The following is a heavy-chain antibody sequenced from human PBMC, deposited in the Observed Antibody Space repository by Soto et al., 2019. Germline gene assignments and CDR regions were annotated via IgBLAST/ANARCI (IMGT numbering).Heavy chain of an antibody. J-gene: IGHJ6*03. CDR2: IWYDGSNK. D-gene: IGHD5-18*01. CDR1: GFTFSSYG. Sequence: GGSLRLSCAASGFTFSSYGMHWVRQAPGKGLEWVAVIWYDGSNKYYADSVKGRFTISRENSKNTLYLQMNSLRAEDTAVYYCARVRVGYSYGAYYYMDVWGKGTTVTVSS. V-gene: IGHV3-33*01. CDR3: ARVRVGYSYGAYYYMDV.